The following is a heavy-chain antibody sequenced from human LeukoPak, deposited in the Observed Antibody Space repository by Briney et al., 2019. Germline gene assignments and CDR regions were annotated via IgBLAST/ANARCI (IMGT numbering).Heavy chain of an antibody. Sequence: SSVKVSCKASGGTFSSYAISWVRQAPGQGLEWMGGITPIFGTANYAQKFQGRVTITADKSTSTAYMELSSLRSEDTAVYYCARDGGYCSGGSCYSYAFDIWGQGTMVTVSS. CDR3: ARDGGYCSGGSCYSYAFDI. D-gene: IGHD2-15*01. J-gene: IGHJ3*02. V-gene: IGHV1-69*06. CDR1: GGTFSSYA. CDR2: ITPIFGTA.